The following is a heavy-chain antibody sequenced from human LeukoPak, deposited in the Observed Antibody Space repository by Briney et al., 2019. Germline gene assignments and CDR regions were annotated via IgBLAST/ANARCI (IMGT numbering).Heavy chain of an antibody. J-gene: IGHJ6*03. V-gene: IGHV4-39*01. Sequence: PSETLSLTCTVSGGSISSSSYYWDWVRQPPGKGLEWIGNVYYGGNTFYNSSLESRVTISVDMSKNQFSLKLTSLTAADTAVYYCARPRADYFYHYLDVWGKGTSVTVSS. CDR1: GGSISSSSYY. CDR3: ARPRADYFYHYLDV. CDR2: VYYGGNT.